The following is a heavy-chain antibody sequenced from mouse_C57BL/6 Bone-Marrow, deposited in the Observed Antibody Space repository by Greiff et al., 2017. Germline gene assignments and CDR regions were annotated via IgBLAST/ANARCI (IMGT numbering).Heavy chain of an antibody. CDR1: GYTFTSYW. V-gene: IGHV1-55*01. CDR3: AELGRRYAMDY. CDR2: IYPGSGST. D-gene: IGHD4-1*01. Sequence: VQLQQPGAELVKPGASVKMSCKASGYTFTSYWITWVKQRPGQGLEWIGDIYPGSGSTNYNEKFKSKATLTVDTSSSTAYMQRSSLTSEDAAVYYGAELGRRYAMDYWGQGTSVTVSS. J-gene: IGHJ4*01.